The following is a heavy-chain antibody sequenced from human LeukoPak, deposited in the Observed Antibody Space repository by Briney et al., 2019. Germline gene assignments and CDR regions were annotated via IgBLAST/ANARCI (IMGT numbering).Heavy chain of an antibody. V-gene: IGHV1-3*01. D-gene: IGHD1-26*01. CDR2: ISAGNGNT. CDR1: GYTFASYA. CDR3: ARDSGSGSNDY. Sequence: ASVKVSCKASGYTFASYAIHWVRQAPGQRLEWMGWISAGNGNTKYSQNFQGRVTFISNTSATTAFMELSSLRSEDAAVYYCARDSGSGSNDYWGQGTLVTVSS. J-gene: IGHJ4*02.